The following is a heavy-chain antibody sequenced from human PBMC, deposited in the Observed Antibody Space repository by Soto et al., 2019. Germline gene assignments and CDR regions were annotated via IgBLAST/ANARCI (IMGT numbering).Heavy chain of an antibody. J-gene: IGHJ6*02. CDR1: GFTFSTYG. V-gene: IGHV3-33*01. CDR3: ARAVEMATITYYYYHGMDV. D-gene: IGHD5-12*01. Sequence: QVQLVESGGGVLQPGRSLRLSCAASGFTFSTYGMHWVRQAPGKGLEWVAIIWYDGNNKLYADSVKGRFTISRDNSKNTLYLQMHSLRVEDTAVYYCARAVEMATITYYYYHGMDVWGQGTTVTVSS. CDR2: IWYDGNNK.